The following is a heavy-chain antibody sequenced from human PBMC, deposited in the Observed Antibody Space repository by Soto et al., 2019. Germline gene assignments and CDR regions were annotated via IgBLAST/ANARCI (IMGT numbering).Heavy chain of an antibody. CDR1: GFTFSSYA. Sequence: QVQLVESGGGVVQPGRSLRLSCAASGFTFSSYAMHWVRQAPGKGLEWVAVISYDGSNKYYADSVKGRFTISRDNSKNTPYLQMNSLRAEDTAVYYCASGGSFSAFDIWGQGTMVTVSS. V-gene: IGHV3-30-3*01. D-gene: IGHD1-26*01. J-gene: IGHJ3*02. CDR3: ASGGSFSAFDI. CDR2: ISYDGSNK.